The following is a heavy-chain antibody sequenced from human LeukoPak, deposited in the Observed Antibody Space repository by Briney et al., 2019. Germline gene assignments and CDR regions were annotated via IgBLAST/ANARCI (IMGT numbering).Heavy chain of an antibody. CDR1: GYTFTSYG. D-gene: IGHD6-13*01. CDR3: ARDLRIAAAGTAGY. Sequence: ASVTVSCTASGYTFTSYGISWVRQAPGQGLEWMGWISAYNGNTNYAQKLQGRVTMTTDTSTSTAYMELRSLRSDDTAVYYCARDLRIAAAGTAGYWGQGTLVTVSS. J-gene: IGHJ4*02. V-gene: IGHV1-18*01. CDR2: ISAYNGNT.